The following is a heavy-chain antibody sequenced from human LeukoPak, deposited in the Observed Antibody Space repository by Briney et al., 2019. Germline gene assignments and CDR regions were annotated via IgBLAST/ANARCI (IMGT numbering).Heavy chain of an antibody. CDR1: GGSISSYY. V-gene: IGHV4-4*09. CDR2: IYTSGST. D-gene: IGHD2-15*01. J-gene: IGHJ6*03. CDR3: ARLEVVAASYYMDV. Sequence: PSETLSLTCTVSGGSISSYYWSWIRQPPGKGLEWIGYIYTSGSTNYNPSLKSRVTISIDTSKNQFSLKLSSVTAADTAVYYCARLEVVAASYYMDVWGKGTAVTVSS.